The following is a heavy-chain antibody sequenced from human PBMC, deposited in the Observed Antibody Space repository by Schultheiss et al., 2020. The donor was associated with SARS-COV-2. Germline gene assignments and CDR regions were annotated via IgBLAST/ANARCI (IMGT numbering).Heavy chain of an antibody. CDR1: GITFSGDW. CDR3: ARYVWDYGNNRFDP. J-gene: IGHJ5*02. V-gene: IGHV3-7*03. CDR2: IKEDGSEK. D-gene: IGHD4-17*01. Sequence: GGSLRLSCVASGITFSGDWMSWVRRAPGKGLEWVATIKEDGSEKYYVDSVKGRFTISRDNGKNSLFLQMNSLRAEDTAVYYCARYVWDYGNNRFDPWGQGALVTVSS.